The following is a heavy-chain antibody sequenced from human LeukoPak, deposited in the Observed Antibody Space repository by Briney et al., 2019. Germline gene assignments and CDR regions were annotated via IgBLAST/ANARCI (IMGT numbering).Heavy chain of an antibody. Sequence: SETLSLTCTVSGDSLSSHYWSWIRQPPGKGLEWIGYIYGSGSTHYDPSLRSRVTISEDTSKNQFSLKLTSVTAADTAVYYCARNVGWYSHDSRGQGTLVTVSS. CDR2: IYGSGST. CDR3: ARNVGWYSHDS. D-gene: IGHD6-19*01. J-gene: IGHJ4*02. V-gene: IGHV4-59*08. CDR1: GDSLSSHY.